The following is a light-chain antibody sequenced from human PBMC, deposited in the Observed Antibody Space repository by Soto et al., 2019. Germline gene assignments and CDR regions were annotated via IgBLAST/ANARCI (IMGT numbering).Light chain of an antibody. CDR3: SSYTSSSTRV. Sequence: QSALTQPASVSGSPGQSITISCNETSSDVGGYNYVSWYQQHPGKAPKLMIYDISNRPSGVSNRFSGSKSGNTASLTISGLQADDEADYYCSSYTSSSTRVFGTGTKLTVL. CDR2: DIS. V-gene: IGLV2-14*01. CDR1: SSDVGGYNY. J-gene: IGLJ1*01.